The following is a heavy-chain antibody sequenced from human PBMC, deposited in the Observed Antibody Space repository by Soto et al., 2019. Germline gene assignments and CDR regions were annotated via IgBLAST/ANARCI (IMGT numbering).Heavy chain of an antibody. Sequence: ASVKVSCKASGYTFTNYDISWVRQATGQGLEWMGWMNPNSANTGYAQKFQGRVSMTRDTSIDTAYMELSSLRSEDTAIYYCARMATSGSLNWFDPWGEGTLITVSS. V-gene: IGHV1-8*01. J-gene: IGHJ5*02. CDR1: GYTFTNYD. CDR2: MNPNSANT. D-gene: IGHD1-26*01. CDR3: ARMATSGSLNWFDP.